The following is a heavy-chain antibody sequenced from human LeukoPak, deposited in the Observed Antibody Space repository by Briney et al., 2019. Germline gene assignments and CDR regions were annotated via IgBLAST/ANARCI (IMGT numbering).Heavy chain of an antibody. CDR1: GYTFSGYY. CDR2: ISAKNGNT. D-gene: IGHD2-15*01. J-gene: IGHJ3*02. CDR3: VRAHSDGGHVSAFEI. V-gene: IGHV1-18*04. Sequence: GASVKVTCKASGYTFSGYYMHWVRQAPGQGLQWVGWISAKNGNTNYAQKLQGRVTMTTDTFTSTAHMEMRSLRSDDTAVYYCVRAHSDGGHVSAFEILGQGTMLTVSS.